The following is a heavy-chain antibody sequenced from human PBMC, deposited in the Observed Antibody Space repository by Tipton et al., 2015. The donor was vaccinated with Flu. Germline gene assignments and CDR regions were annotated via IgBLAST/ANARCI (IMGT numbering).Heavy chain of an antibody. V-gene: IGHV4-59*02. Sequence: TLSLTCTVSGASVTSHYWSWVRQPPGKGIGWIGYIYNSGVSNYNPSLKSRVTISVDTSKNQFSLKLSSVTAADTAVYYCARDRGGDGYNIYYYSYSYMDVWGKGTTVTVSS. CDR1: GASVTSHY. CDR2: IYNSGVS. CDR3: ARDRGGDGYNIYYYSYSYMDV. J-gene: IGHJ6*03. D-gene: IGHD5-24*01.